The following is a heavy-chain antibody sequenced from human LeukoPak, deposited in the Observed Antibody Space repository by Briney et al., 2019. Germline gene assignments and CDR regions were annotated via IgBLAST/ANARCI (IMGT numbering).Heavy chain of an antibody. CDR2: IYYSGST. CDR1: GGSISSGGYY. CDR3: ARDRDMGAFDI. D-gene: IGHD2-15*01. Sequence: SETLSLTCTVSGGSISSGGYYWSWIRQHPGKGLEWIGYIYYSGSTYYNPSLKSRVTISVDTSKNQFSLKLSSVTAADTAVYYWARDRDMGAFDIWGQGAMVTVSS. J-gene: IGHJ3*02. V-gene: IGHV4-31*03.